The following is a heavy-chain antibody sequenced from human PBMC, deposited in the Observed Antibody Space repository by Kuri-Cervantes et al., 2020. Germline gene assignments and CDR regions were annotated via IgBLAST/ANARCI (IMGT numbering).Heavy chain of an antibody. CDR1: GFTFSSYS. D-gene: IGHD1-26*01. Sequence: GESLKISCAASGFTFSSYSMNWVRQAPGKGLEWVSYISSSGSTIYYADSVKGRFTISRDNAKNSLYLQMNSPRAEDTAVYYCARGALQWELLTGYFDYWGQGTLVTVSS. CDR2: ISSSGSTI. CDR3: ARGALQWELLTGYFDY. J-gene: IGHJ4*02. V-gene: IGHV3-48*04.